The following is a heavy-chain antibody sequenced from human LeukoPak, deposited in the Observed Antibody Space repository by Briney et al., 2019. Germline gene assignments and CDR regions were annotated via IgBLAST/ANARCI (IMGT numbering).Heavy chain of an antibody. CDR1: GFTFRSYA. D-gene: IGHD6-13*01. J-gene: IGHJ4*02. CDR3: AKDQAQQLVLDF. Sequence: GGSPRLSCAASGFTFRSYAMSWVRQGPGKGLEWFSSNIGSSSSTYYTDSVKGRFTISRDNSKTTLFLQMNSLRAEDTAVYYCAKDQAQQLVLDFWGQGTLVTVSS. V-gene: IGHV3-23*01. CDR2: NIGSSSST.